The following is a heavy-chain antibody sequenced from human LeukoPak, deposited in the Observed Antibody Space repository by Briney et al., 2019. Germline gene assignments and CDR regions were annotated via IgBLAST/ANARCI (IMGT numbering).Heavy chain of an antibody. CDR2: ISYDGSNK. CDR3: ARETGGGGQQLDGDAFDI. D-gene: IGHD6-13*01. CDR1: DFVVTTNY. V-gene: IGHV3-30*19. J-gene: IGHJ3*02. Sequence: GGSLRLSCVVSDFVVTTNYMTWVGQAPGKGLEWVAVISYDGSNKYYADSVKGRFTISRDNSKNTLYLQMNSLRAEDTAVYYCARETGGGGQQLDGDAFDIWGQGTMVTVSS.